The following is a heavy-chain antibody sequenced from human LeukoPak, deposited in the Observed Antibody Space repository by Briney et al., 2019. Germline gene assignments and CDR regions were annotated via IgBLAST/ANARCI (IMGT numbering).Heavy chain of an antibody. J-gene: IGHJ5*02. CDR1: GYTFTSYY. Sequence: ASVKVSCKASGYTFTSYYMHWVRQAPGQGLEWMGIINPSGGSTSYAQKFQGRVTMTRDTSTSTVYVELSSLRSEDTAVYYCARDGGYCSGGSCYPRWFDPWGQGTLVTVSS. CDR3: ARDGGYCSGGSCYPRWFDP. CDR2: INPSGGST. D-gene: IGHD2-15*01. V-gene: IGHV1-46*01.